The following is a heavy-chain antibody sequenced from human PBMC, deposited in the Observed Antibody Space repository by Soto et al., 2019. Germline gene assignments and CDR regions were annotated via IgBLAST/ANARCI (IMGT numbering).Heavy chain of an antibody. CDR3: ARHNPASTVFGIVISLRY. CDR2: IYLGGSI. CDR1: GASISSYY. V-gene: IGHV4-59*01. D-gene: IGHD3-3*01. Sequence: SETLSLTCSVSGASISSYYYTWIRQTPGKGLEWIGYIYLGGSINYNPSFKSRVIISVDTSKNHFSVRLSSVTAADTAVYYCARHNPASTVFGIVISLRYWGHGTLVTVSS. J-gene: IGHJ4*01.